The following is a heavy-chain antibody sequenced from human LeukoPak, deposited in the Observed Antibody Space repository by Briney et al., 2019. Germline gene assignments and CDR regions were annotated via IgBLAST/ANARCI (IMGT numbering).Heavy chain of an antibody. J-gene: IGHJ3*02. D-gene: IGHD3-22*01. Sequence: GGSLRLSCAASVFTFSSYAMHWVRQAPGKGLEWVAVISYDGSNKYYADSVKGRFTISRDNSKNTLYLQMNSLRAEHTAVYYCARPTYYYDSRGAFDISGQGTMVTVSS. CDR3: ARPTYYYDSRGAFDI. V-gene: IGHV3-30-3*01. CDR2: ISYDGSNK. CDR1: VFTFSSYA.